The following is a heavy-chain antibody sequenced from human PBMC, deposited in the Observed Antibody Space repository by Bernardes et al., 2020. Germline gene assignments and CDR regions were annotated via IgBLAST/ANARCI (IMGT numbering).Heavy chain of an antibody. CDR1: GYSFTSYW. J-gene: IGHJ3*02. V-gene: IGHV5-10-1*01. CDR3: ARQDNYSFYAFDI. CDR2: IDPSDSYT. D-gene: IGHD4-4*01. Sequence: GESLKISCKGSGYSFTSYWISWVRQMPGKGLEWMGRIDPSDSYTNYSPSFQGHVTISADRSISTAYLQWSSLKASDTAMYYCARQDNYSFYAFDIWGQGTMVTVSS.